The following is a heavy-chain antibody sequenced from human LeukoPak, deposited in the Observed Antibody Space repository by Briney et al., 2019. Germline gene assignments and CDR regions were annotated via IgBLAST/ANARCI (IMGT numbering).Heavy chain of an antibody. CDR3: ATQVPATAFDY. V-gene: IGHV1-3*01. J-gene: IGHJ4*02. D-gene: IGHD2-2*01. Sequence: GASVKVSCKASGYTFTSYAMHWVRQAPGQRLEWMGWINAGNGNTKYSQKFQGRVTITTDTSASTAYMELSSLRSEDTAVYYCATQVPATAFDYWGQGTPVTVSS. CDR2: INAGNGNT. CDR1: GYTFTSYA.